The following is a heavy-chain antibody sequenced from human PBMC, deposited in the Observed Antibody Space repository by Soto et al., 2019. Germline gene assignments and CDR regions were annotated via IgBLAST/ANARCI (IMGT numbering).Heavy chain of an antibody. D-gene: IGHD4-4*01. CDR3: ANDRYTVTTCDY. V-gene: IGHV3-30*18. J-gene: IGHJ4*02. CDR2: ISFDGNNK. CDR1: GFTFSNYG. Sequence: PGGSLRLSCTASGFTFSNYGMHWVRQAPGKGLEWVAAISFDGNNKYYADSVEGRFTISRDNSKDTLYLQMNSLRTDDTAVYYCANDRYTVTTCDYWGQGTLVTVSS.